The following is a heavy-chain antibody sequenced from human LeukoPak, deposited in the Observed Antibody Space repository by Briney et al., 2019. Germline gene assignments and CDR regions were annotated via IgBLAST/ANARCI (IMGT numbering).Heavy chain of an antibody. CDR3: AKGWSSGYYYAVEC. CDR2: ISGSGGST. J-gene: IGHJ4*02. CDR1: GFTFSSYA. D-gene: IGHD3-22*01. V-gene: IGHV3-23*01. Sequence: PGGSLRLSCAASGFTFSSYAMSWVPQATGKVLEWVSAISGSGGSTYYADSVKGRFTISRDNSKNTLYLQMNSLRAEDTAVYYCAKGWSSGYYYAVECWGQGTLVTVSS.